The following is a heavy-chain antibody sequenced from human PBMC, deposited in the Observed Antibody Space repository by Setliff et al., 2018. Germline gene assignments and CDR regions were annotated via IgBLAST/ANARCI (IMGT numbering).Heavy chain of an antibody. V-gene: IGHV4-34*01. D-gene: IGHD1-1*01. Sequence: SETLSLTCVVYGGSFSNYYWSWIRQPPGKGLEWIGEINHSGSTTYNVSLKSRVSISVDTSKNQLSLTLSSVTAADTAVYYCVREGYSEYFQDWGRGTLVTVSS. CDR2: INHSGST. CDR1: GGSFSNYY. CDR3: VREGYSEYFQD. J-gene: IGHJ1*01.